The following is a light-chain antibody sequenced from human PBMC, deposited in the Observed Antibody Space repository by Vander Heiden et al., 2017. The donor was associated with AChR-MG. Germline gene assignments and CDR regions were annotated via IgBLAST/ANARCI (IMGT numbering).Light chain of an antibody. V-gene: IGKV1-39*01. CDR3: QQTYSTPRT. J-gene: IGKJ1*01. CDR1: LSISNY. CDR2: PAS. Sequence: DIQMTQSPSSLSAHVGDRVTNNCRARLSISNYLNWFPKKPEKAPKLLIYPASSLQSVVPSRFSGIRSGTDCTLSISSIQTEDFATYYCQQTYSTPRTFGQGTKVEIK.